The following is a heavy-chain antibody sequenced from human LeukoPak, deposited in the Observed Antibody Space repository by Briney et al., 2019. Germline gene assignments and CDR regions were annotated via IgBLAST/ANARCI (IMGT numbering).Heavy chain of an antibody. J-gene: IGHJ4*02. CDR3: ARDSRYDGDYVY. Sequence: ASVKVSCKASGYTFTKYGITWVRQAPGQGLEWMGWISANDGNTNYAQKVQGRVTMTTDTSTSTAYMELRSLRSDDTAVYYCARDSRYDGDYVYWGQGTLVTVSS. D-gene: IGHD4-17*01. CDR2: ISANDGNT. CDR1: GYTFTKYG. V-gene: IGHV1-18*01.